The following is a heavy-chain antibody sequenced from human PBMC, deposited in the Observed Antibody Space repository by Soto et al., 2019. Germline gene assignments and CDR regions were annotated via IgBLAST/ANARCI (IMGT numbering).Heavy chain of an antibody. CDR1: GGTLSSYA. CDR2: IIPIFGTA. D-gene: IGHD2-15*01. V-gene: IGHV1-69*13. J-gene: IGHJ6*02. Sequence: SVKVSCKASGGTLSSYAISWVRQSPVQGLEWMGVIIPIFGTANYAQKFQGRVTITAEESTSTAYMELSSLRSEDTAVYYCARGSRRATTRYCSAGSCYPGMDVWGQGTTVTVSS. CDR3: ARGSRRATTRYCSAGSCYPGMDV.